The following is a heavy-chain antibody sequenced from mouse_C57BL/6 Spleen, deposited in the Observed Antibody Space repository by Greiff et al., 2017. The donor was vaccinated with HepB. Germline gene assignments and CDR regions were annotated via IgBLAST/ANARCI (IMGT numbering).Heavy chain of an antibody. CDR3: ARGGGGAQATNY. V-gene: IGHV1-69*01. Sequence: QVQLQQPGAELVMPGASVKLSCKASGYTFTSYWMHWVKQRPGQGLEWIGEIDPSDSYTNYNQKFKGKSTLTVDKSSSTAYMQLSSLTSEDSAVYYCARGGGGAQATNYWGQGTTLTVSS. D-gene: IGHD3-2*02. J-gene: IGHJ2*01. CDR2: IDPSDSYT. CDR1: GYTFTSYW.